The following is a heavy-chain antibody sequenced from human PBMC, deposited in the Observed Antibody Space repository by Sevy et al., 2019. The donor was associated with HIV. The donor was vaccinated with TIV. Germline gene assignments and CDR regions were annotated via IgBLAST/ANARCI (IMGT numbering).Heavy chain of an antibody. V-gene: IGHV3-53*01. CDR2: IYSGGRI. D-gene: IGHD2-15*01. Sequence: GGSLRLSCAASGITVSSNYMSWVRQAPGKGLEWVSVIYSGGRIYYADSVRARFTVSRDNSKNTLYLQMNGLRAEDTAVYYCAREDIVLGEDNYYGMDVWGQGTTVTVSS. CDR1: GITVSSNY. CDR3: AREDIVLGEDNYYGMDV. J-gene: IGHJ6*02.